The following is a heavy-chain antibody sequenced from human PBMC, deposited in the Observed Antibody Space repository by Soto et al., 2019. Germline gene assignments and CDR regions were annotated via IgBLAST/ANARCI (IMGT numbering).Heavy chain of an antibody. J-gene: IGHJ6*02. V-gene: IGHV1-69*01. D-gene: IGHD3-3*01. CDR1: GGTFSSYA. CDR3: ASTYYDFWSDSYYYYGMDV. Sequence: QVQLVQSGAEVKKPGSSVKVSCKASGGTFSSYAISWVRQAPGQGLEWMGGIIPIFGTANYAQKFQGRVTITADESTSTAYMELSSLRSEDTAVYYCASTYYDFWSDSYYYYGMDVWGQGTTVTVSS. CDR2: IIPIFGTA.